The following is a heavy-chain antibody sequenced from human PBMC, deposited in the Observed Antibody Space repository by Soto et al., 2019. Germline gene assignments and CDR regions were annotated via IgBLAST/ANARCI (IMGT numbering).Heavy chain of an antibody. V-gene: IGHV3-30*18. D-gene: IGHD4-4*01. CDR2: ISYDGSNK. Sequence: QVQLVESGGGVVQPGRSLRLSCAASGFTFSSYGMHWVRQAPGKGLEWVAVISYDGSNKYYADSVKGRFTISRDNSKNTLYLQMNSLRAEDTAVYYCAKDPGYSNDTQYYYYGMDVWGQGTTVTVSS. CDR1: GFTFSSYG. J-gene: IGHJ6*02. CDR3: AKDPGYSNDTQYYYYGMDV.